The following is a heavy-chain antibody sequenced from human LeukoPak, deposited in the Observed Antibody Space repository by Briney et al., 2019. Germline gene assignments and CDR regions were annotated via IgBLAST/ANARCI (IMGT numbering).Heavy chain of an antibody. CDR3: ARDSFQKIQLWPRETYGGDY. V-gene: IGHV4-39*07. J-gene: IGHJ4*02. D-gene: IGHD5-18*01. CDR1: GGSISSSSYY. CDR2: IYYSGST. Sequence: SETLSLTCTVSGGSISSSSYYWGWIRQPPGKGLEWIGSIYYSGSTYYNPSLKSRVTISVDTSKNQFSLKLSSVTAADRAVYYCARDSFQKIQLWPRETYGGDYWGQGTLVTVSS.